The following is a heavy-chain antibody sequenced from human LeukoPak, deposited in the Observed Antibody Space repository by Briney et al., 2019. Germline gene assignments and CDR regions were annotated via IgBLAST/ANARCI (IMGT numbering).Heavy chain of an antibody. D-gene: IGHD3-16*02. J-gene: IGHJ4*02. CDR2: ISSSSSTI. Sequence: PGGSLRLSCAASGFTFSSYSMNWVRQAPGKGLEWVSYISSSSSTIYYADSVKGRFTISRDNAKNSLYLQMNSLRAEDTAVYYCARAADSFQYYFDYWGQGTLVTVSS. CDR3: ARAADSFQYYFDY. CDR1: GFTFSSYS. V-gene: IGHV3-48*01.